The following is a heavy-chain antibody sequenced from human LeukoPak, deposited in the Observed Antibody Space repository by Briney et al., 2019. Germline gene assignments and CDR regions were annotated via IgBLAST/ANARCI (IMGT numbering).Heavy chain of an antibody. D-gene: IGHD1-26*01. CDR2: IYYSGST. Sequence: PSETLSLTCTVSGGSISSSSYYWGWIRQPPGKGLEWIGSIYYSGSTYYNPSLKSRVTISVDTSKNQFSLKLSSVTAADTAVYYCARHELGSFPVDYWGQGTLSPSPQ. CDR1: GGSISSSSYY. V-gene: IGHV4-39*01. J-gene: IGHJ4*02. CDR3: ARHELGSFPVDY.